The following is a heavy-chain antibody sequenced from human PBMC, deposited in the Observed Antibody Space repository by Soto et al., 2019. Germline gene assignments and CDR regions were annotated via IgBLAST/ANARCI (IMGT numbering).Heavy chain of an antibody. Sequence: GGSLRLSCAASGFTFSNAWMSWVRQAPGKGLEWVGRIKSKTDGGTTDYAAPVKGRFTISRDDSKNTLYLQMNSLKTEDTAVYYCTTDYIVSGWLRWEDAFDIWGQGTMVTVSS. CDR3: TTDYIVSGWLRWEDAFDI. V-gene: IGHV3-15*01. CDR2: IKSKTDGGTT. J-gene: IGHJ3*02. CDR1: GFTFSNAW. D-gene: IGHD5-12*01.